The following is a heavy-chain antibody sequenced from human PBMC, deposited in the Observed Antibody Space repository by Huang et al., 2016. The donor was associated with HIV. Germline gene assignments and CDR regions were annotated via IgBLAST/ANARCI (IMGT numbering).Heavy chain of an antibody. Sequence: QVHLVQSGAEVKKPGASVKVSCKASGYTFTNYDINWVRQAPGRGLEWRGWMNPNTGNTGFAKSCQGRVTMTRKTSRTTAYMELTSLTSEDTAVYYCARSAYGDLDYWGLGTLVIVSS. V-gene: IGHV1-8*02. D-gene: IGHD4-17*01. CDR1: GYTFTNYD. J-gene: IGHJ4*02. CDR3: ARSAYGDLDY. CDR2: MNPNTGNT.